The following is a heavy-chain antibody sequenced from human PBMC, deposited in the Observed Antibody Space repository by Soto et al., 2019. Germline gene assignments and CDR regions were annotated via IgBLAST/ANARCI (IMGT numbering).Heavy chain of an antibody. CDR1: GGSISSGGYY. CDR3: ASYDSSGHDAFDI. V-gene: IGHV4-31*03. D-gene: IGHD3-22*01. CDR2: IYYSGST. J-gene: IGHJ3*02. Sequence: SETLSLTCTVSGGSISSGGYYWSWIRQHPGKGLEWIGYIYYSGSTYYNPSLKSRVTISVDTSKNQFSLKLSSVTAADTAVYYCASYDSSGHDAFDIWGQGTMVTVSS.